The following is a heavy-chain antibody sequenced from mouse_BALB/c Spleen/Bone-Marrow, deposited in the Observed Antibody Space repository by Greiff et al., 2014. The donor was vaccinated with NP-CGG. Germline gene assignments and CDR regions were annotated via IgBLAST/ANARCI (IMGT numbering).Heavy chain of an antibody. Sequence: VQLKQSGGGLVQPGGSLRLSCATSGFTFTDHYMSWVRQPPGKALEWLGFIRNKANGYTTEYSASVKGRFTISRDNSQSILYLQMNTLRAEDSATYYCARDKNYGSYWYFDVWGAGTTVTVSS. CDR3: ARDKNYGSYWYFDV. CDR2: IRNKANGYTT. D-gene: IGHD2-1*01. CDR1: GFTFTDHY. V-gene: IGHV7-3*02. J-gene: IGHJ1*01.